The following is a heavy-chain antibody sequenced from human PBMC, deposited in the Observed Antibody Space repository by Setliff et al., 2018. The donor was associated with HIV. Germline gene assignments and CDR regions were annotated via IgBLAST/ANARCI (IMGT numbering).Heavy chain of an antibody. Sequence: SETLSLTCDVSGVSISDNNYWNWVRQPPGKGLEWIGEIYHSGTTNYNPSLKSRVTISVDKSKKRFSLKLTSVTAADTAIYYCARYDSRHMDVWGKGTTVTVSS. D-gene: IGHD3-22*01. CDR1: GVSISDNNY. J-gene: IGHJ6*03. CDR3: ARYDSRHMDV. V-gene: IGHV4-4*02. CDR2: IYHSGTT.